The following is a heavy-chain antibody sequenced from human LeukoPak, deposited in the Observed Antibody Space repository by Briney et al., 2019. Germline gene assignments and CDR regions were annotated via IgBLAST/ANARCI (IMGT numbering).Heavy chain of an antibody. CDR3: ARLLTYFDS. J-gene: IGHJ4*02. D-gene: IGHD3-9*01. V-gene: IGHV4-39*01. CDR1: GVSISSSSYH. CDR2: IYYSGST. Sequence: SETLSLTCTVSGVSISSSSYHWGWIRQPPGKGLEWIASIYYSGSTYYSPSLKSRVIISVDTSKNQFSLKMSSVIAAETAVYYSARLLTYFDSWGQGTLVTVPS.